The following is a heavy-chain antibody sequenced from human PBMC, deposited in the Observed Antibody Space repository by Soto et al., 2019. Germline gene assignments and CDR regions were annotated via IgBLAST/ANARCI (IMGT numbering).Heavy chain of an antibody. V-gene: IGHV1-3*01. CDR3: ARDDCSGGTCYSDAFDI. CDR2: INAGNGNT. CDR1: AYTFISYA. Sequence: ASVKVSCKASAYTFISYAMHWVRQAPGQRLEWMGWINAGNGNTKYSQKFQGRVTITRDTSATTAYMELSSLRSEDTAVYYCARDDCSGGTCYSDAFDIWGQGTMVTVSS. J-gene: IGHJ3*02. D-gene: IGHD2-15*01.